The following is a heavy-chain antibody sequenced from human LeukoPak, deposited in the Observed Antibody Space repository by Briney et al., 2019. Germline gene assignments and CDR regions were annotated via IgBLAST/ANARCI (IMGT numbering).Heavy chain of an antibody. CDR2: INSDGSST. V-gene: IGHV3-74*01. D-gene: IGHD1-26*01. CDR1: GFTFSNYW. J-gene: IGHJ6*03. CDR3: ARVSSGSYFGYYYYYMDV. Sequence: QTGGSLRLSCAASGFTFSNYWMHWVRQAPGKGLVWVSRINSDGSSTSYADSVKGRFTISRDNAKNTLYLQMNSLRAGDTAVYYCARVSSGSYFGYYYYYMDVWGKGTTVTVSS.